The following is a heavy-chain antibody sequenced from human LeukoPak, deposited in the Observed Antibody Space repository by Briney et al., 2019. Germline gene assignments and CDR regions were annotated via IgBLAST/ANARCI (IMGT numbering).Heavy chain of an antibody. D-gene: IGHD2/OR15-2a*01. V-gene: IGHV3-43D*03. CDR1: GFTFDDYA. CDR3: AKDRAARGRGNYFYMDV. CDR2: ITWDGGST. J-gene: IGHJ6*03. Sequence: PGGSLRLSCAASGFTFDDYAMHWVRQASGKGLEWVSHITWDGGSTHYADSVEGRFTISRDNRENSLYLQINSLGPEDTALYYCAKDRAARGRGNYFYMDVWGKGTTVTVSS.